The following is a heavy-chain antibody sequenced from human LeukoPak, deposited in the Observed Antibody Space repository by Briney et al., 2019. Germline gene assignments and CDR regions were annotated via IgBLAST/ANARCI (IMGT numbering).Heavy chain of an antibody. J-gene: IGHJ4*02. V-gene: IGHV3-48*03. CDR1: GFTFSRHW. CDR2: ISSSGSTI. D-gene: IGHD6-19*01. CDR3: ARSYSSGWYYFDY. Sequence: GGSLRLSCAASGFTFSRHWMGWVRQAPGKGLEWVSYISSSGSTIYYADSVKGRFTISRDNAKNSLYLQMNSLRAEDTAVYYCARSYSSGWYYFDYWGQGTLVTVSS.